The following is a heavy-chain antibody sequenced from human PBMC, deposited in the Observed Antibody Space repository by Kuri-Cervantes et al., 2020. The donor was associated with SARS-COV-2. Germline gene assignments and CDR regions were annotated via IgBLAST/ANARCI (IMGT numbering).Heavy chain of an antibody. CDR1: GYTFTGNH. Sequence: SVKVSCKASGYTFTGNHMHWVRQAPGQGLEWMGGIIPVFGTTNNAQRLQGRVTISADEARSTVYMELSSLAFEDTAIYYCAQTIPARRRSPGDFYLYYMDVWCKGTSVTVSS. V-gene: IGHV1-69*13. CDR3: AQTIPARRRSPGDFYLYYMDV. CDR2: IIPVFGTT. D-gene: IGHD6-6*01. J-gene: IGHJ6*03.